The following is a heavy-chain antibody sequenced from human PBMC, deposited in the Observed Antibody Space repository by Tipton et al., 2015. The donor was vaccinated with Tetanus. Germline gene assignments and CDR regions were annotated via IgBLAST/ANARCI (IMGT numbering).Heavy chain of an antibody. J-gene: IGHJ4*02. CDR1: GLFFNNGW. CDR3: SAPGRVGSGNPVDG. V-gene: IGHV3-15*07. Sequence: SLRLSCATSGLFFNNGWMYWVCKGQGPGLAWDGSIKNKTDGEITDYAARGKDKFSISRDDSKDPLFLQMNSLTTEDTAVYDCSAPGRVGSGNPVDGSGRGTRGVVSS. D-gene: IGHD1-26*01. CDR2: IKNKTDGEIT.